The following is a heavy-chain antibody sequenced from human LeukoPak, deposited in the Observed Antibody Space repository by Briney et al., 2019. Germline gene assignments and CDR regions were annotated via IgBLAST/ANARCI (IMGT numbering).Heavy chain of an antibody. J-gene: IGHJ3*02. Sequence: PSETLSLTCSVSGGSIRSHFFWIWIRQPAGKGLEWIGLVYSSGSTTYNPSLNSRVTMSVDTSKNQFSLKLSSVTAADTAVYYCAREAYDYDSSGYRAFDIWGRGTMVTVSS. CDR3: AREAYDYDSSGYRAFDI. V-gene: IGHV4-4*07. CDR2: VYSSGST. D-gene: IGHD3-22*01. CDR1: GGSIRSHF.